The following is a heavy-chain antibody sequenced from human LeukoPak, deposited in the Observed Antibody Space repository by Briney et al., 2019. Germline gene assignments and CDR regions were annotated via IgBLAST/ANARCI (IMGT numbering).Heavy chain of an antibody. D-gene: IGHD3-22*01. CDR2: VNPTGGST. V-gene: IGHV1-46*01. CDR1: GYTFTNYF. J-gene: IGHJ3*02. Sequence: ASVKVSCNTSGYTFTNYFIHWVRQVPGQGLEWMGMVNPTGGSTSYAQSFQGRVTLTGDTSTSTAYMELSSLRSEDTAVYYCARTRITMTEYDAFDIWGQGTMVTVSS. CDR3: ARTRITMTEYDAFDI.